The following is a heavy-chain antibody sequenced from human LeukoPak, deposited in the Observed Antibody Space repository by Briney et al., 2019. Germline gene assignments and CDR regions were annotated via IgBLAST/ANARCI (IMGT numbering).Heavy chain of an antibody. Sequence: SQTLSLTCAVSGGSISSGGYSWSWIRQPPGKGLEWIGYIYHSGSTNYNPSLKSRVTMSVDTSKNQFSLKLSSVTAADTAVYYCARDVGGSYDYWGQGTLVTVSS. CDR1: GGSISSGGYS. J-gene: IGHJ4*02. CDR3: ARDVGGSYDY. D-gene: IGHD1-26*01. CDR2: IYHSGST. V-gene: IGHV4-30-2*01.